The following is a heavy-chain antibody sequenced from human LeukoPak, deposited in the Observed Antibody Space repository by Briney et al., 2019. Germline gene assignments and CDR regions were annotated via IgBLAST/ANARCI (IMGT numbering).Heavy chain of an antibody. CDR1: GYTFTGYY. Sequence: ASVKVSFKASGYTFTGYYMHWVRQAPGQGLEGMGWINPNSGGTNYAQKFQGRVTMTRDTSISTAYMELSRLRSDDTAVYYCARLGYCSSTSCYTGDYYYYYYMDVWGKGTTVTASS. D-gene: IGHD2-2*02. CDR3: ARLGYCSSTSCYTGDYYYYYYMDV. V-gene: IGHV1-2*02. J-gene: IGHJ6*03. CDR2: INPNSGGT.